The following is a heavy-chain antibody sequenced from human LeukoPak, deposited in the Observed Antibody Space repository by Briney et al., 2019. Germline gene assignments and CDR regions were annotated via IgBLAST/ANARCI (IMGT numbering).Heavy chain of an antibody. J-gene: IGHJ4*02. CDR1: GYTFSSFG. CDR3: VRVKAENGYDNTYRAYDY. CDR2: INPDKDNT. D-gene: IGHD5-12*01. V-gene: IGHV1-18*01. Sequence: ASVKVSCKTSGYTFSSFGISWLRQAPGQGLEWMGWINPDKDNTNYAQKFQGRVTMTTDTSTSTAYMELRSLRSDDTAVYYCVRVKAENGYDNTYRAYDYWGQGSLVTVSS.